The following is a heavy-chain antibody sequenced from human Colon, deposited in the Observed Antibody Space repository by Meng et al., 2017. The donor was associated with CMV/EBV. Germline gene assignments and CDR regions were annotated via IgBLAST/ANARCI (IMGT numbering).Heavy chain of an antibody. J-gene: IGHJ4*02. Sequence: GESLKISCVASGFTFSSYGMHWVRQAPGKGLEWVAFIRYDGSNKYYADSVKGRFTISRDNSKNTLYLQMNSLRAEDTAVYYCAKVAHRVVPYYFDYWGQGTLVTVSS. CDR2: IRYDGSNK. CDR1: GFTFSSYG. D-gene: IGHD2-2*01. V-gene: IGHV3-30*02. CDR3: AKVAHRVVPYYFDY.